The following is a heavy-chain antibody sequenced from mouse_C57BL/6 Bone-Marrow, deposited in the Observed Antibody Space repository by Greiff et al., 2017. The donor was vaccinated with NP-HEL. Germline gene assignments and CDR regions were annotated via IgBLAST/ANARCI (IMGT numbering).Heavy chain of an antibody. V-gene: IGHV5-6*01. D-gene: IGHD1-1*01. CDR1: GFTFSSYG. CDR2: ISSGGSYT. CDR3: ARQITTVAA. J-gene: IGHJ2*01. Sequence: EVHLVESGGDLVKPGGSLKLSCAASGFTFSSYGMSWVRQTPDKRLEWVATISSGGSYTYYPDSVKGRFTISRDNAKNTLYLQMSSLKSEDTAMYYCARQITTVAAWGQGTTLTVSS.